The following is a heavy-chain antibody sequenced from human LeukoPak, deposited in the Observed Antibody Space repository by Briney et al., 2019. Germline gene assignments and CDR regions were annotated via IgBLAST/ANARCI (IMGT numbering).Heavy chain of an antibody. CDR1: GFTSVFTLDDYR. CDR2: ISRDGGRT. CDR3: VKDSNYDFWSGYYKGFDN. J-gene: IGHJ4*02. D-gene: IGHD3-3*01. Sequence: GGSLTLSCSASGFTSVFTLDDYRMTWVRQVPGKGLDLVSGISRDGGRTGYADSVQGRFTISRDNSRNSLHLQMNSLRVEDTAFYYCVKDSNYDFWSGYYKGFDNWGQGTLVTVSS. V-gene: IGHV3-20*04.